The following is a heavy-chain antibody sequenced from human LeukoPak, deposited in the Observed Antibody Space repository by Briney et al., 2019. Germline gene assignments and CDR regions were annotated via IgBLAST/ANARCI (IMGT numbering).Heavy chain of an antibody. V-gene: IGHV3-9*01. CDR1: GFTFDDYA. J-gene: IGHJ4*02. CDR2: ISWNSGSI. CDR3: AKDKLGYCSSTSCTTHDY. D-gene: IGHD2-2*01. Sequence: PGGSLRLSCAASGFTFDDYAMHWVRQAPGKGLEWVSGISWNSGSIGYADSVKGRFTISRDNAKNSLYLQMNSLRAEDTALYYCAKDKLGYCSSTSCTTHDYWGQGTLVTVSS.